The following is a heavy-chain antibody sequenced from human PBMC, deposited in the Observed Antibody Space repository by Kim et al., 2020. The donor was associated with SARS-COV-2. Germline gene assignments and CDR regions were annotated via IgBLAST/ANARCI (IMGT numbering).Heavy chain of an antibody. CDR2: IYHSGST. CDR3: ASTDYDILTGYSGWFDP. V-gene: IGHV4-4*02. CDR1: GGSISSSNW. J-gene: IGHJ5*02. D-gene: IGHD3-9*01. Sequence: SETLSLTCAVSGGSISSSNWWSWVRQPPGKGLEWIGEIYHSGSTNYNPSLKSRVTISVDKSKNQFSLKLSSVTAADTAMYYCASTDYDILTGYSGWFDPWGQGTLVTVSS.